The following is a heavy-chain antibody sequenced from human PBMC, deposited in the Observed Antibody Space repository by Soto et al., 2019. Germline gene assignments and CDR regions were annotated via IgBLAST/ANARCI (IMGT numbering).Heavy chain of an antibody. J-gene: IGHJ6*02. V-gene: IGHV4-38-2*01. Sequence: SETLSLTCAVSGYSISSGYYWGWIRQPPGKGLEWIGSIYHSGSTYYNPSLKSRVTISVDTSKNQFSLKLSSVTAADTAVYYCASSSIAARQGYYYYGMDVWGQGTTVTVSS. CDR3: ASSSIAARQGYYYYGMDV. D-gene: IGHD6-6*01. CDR1: GYSISSGYY. CDR2: IYHSGST.